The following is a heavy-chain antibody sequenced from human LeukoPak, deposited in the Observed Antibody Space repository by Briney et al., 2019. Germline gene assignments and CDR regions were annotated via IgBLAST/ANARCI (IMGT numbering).Heavy chain of an antibody. CDR1: GYTFTIYG. CDR3: ARDRFILGYCSGGSCPFDY. D-gene: IGHD2-15*01. J-gene: IGHJ4*02. V-gene: IGHV1-18*04. Sequence: ASVKVSSRASGYTFTIYGMSWVGQAPGQGGEGRGWISAYNGNTNYAQKLQGRGTITTDTSTSTAYMELRSLRSDDTAVYYCARDRFILGYCSGGSCPFDYWGQGTLVTVSS. CDR2: ISAYNGNT.